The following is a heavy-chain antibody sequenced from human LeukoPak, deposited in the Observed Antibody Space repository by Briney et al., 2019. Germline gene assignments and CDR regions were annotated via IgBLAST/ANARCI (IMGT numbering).Heavy chain of an antibody. CDR2: INHSGST. CDR1: GGSISSSSYY. V-gene: IGHV4-39*07. J-gene: IGHJ3*02. CDR3: ASPRAYYDILTGYSHAFDI. Sequence: PSETLSLTCTVSGGSISSSSYYWGWLRQPPGTGLEWIGEINHSGSTNYNPSLKSRVTISVDTPKNQFSLKLSSVTAADTAVYYCASPRAYYDILTGYSHAFDIWGQGTMVTVSS. D-gene: IGHD3-9*01.